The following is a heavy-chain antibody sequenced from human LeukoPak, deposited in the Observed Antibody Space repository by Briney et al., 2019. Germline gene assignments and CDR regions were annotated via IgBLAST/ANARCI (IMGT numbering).Heavy chain of an antibody. CDR3: ARDWFHAIDY. D-gene: IGHD2/OR15-2a*01. Sequence: GGSLRLSCAASGFTFSRYWMSWVRQAPGKGLEWVANMNQDGSERHYVDSVKGRFTISRDNAKNTLYLQMNSLRAEDTAVYYCARDWFHAIDYWGQGTLVTVSS. V-gene: IGHV3-7*01. CDR1: GFTFSRYW. CDR2: MNQDGSER. J-gene: IGHJ4*02.